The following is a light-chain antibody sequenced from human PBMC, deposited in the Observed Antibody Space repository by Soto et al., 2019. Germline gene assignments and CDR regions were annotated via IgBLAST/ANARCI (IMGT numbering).Light chain of an antibody. CDR3: SSYTSSSTPYV. Sequence: QSALTQPASVSESPGQSITISCTGTSSDVGGYNYVSWYQQHPGKAPKLMIYEVSNRPSGVSNRFSGSKSGNTASLTISGLQAEDEADYYCSSYTSSSTPYVFGTETKVTVL. CDR1: SSDVGGYNY. CDR2: EVS. J-gene: IGLJ1*01. V-gene: IGLV2-14*01.